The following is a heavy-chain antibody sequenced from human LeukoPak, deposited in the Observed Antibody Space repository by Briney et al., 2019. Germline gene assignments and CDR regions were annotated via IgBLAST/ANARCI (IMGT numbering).Heavy chain of an antibody. D-gene: IGHD2-15*01. Sequence: SVKVSCKASGGTFSTYTISWVRQAPGQGLEWMGRIIVFSDITIYAQKFQGRVTITADKSTNTVDMELSSLRSEDSAIYYCARGASGGPLFDHWGQGTPVAVSS. CDR2: IIVFSDIT. V-gene: IGHV1-69*02. CDR1: GGTFSTYT. CDR3: ARGASGGPLFDH. J-gene: IGHJ4*02.